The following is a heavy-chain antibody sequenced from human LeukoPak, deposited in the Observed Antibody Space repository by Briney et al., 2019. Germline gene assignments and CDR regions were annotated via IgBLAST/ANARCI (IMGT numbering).Heavy chain of an antibody. CDR3: ARGQQAYGDYTGGLSY. Sequence: GRSLRLSCAASGFTFSSYGMHWVRQAPGKGLEWVAVIWYDGSNKYYADSVKGRFTISRDNSKNTLYLQMNSLRAEDTAVYYCARGQQAYGDYTGGLSYWGQGTLVTVSS. CDR2: IWYDGSNK. J-gene: IGHJ4*02. CDR1: GFTFSSYG. D-gene: IGHD4-17*01. V-gene: IGHV3-33*01.